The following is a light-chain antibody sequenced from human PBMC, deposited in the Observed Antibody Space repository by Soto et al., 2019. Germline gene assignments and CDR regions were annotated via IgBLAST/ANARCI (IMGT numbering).Light chain of an antibody. CDR2: GNS. V-gene: IGLV1-40*01. J-gene: IGLJ2*01. CDR3: PSYDSSLRGVV. CDR1: SSNFGAGYD. Sequence: QSVLTQPPSVSGAPGQRVTISCTGSSSNFGAGYDVHWYQQLPGTAPKLLIYGNSNRPSGVPDRFSGSKSGTSASLAITGLRAEDETDYYCPSYDSSLRGVVFGGGTKLTVL.